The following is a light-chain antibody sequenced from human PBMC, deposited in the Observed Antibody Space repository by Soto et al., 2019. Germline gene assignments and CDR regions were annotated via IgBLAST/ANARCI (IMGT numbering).Light chain of an antibody. Sequence: QPVLTQPPSVSEAPGQTVTISCSGSSSNIGGNYVSWYQVVPRTAPKLLIYDNMKRHSGIPDRFSGSKSGTSATLGITELQIGDEAEYFCGTWDSSLGTVVFGGGTKVTVL. CDR1: SSNIGGNY. J-gene: IGLJ2*01. V-gene: IGLV1-51*01. CDR3: GTWDSSLGTVV. CDR2: DNM.